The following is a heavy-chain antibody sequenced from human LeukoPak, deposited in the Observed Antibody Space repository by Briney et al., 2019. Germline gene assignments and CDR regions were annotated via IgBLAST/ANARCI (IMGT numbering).Heavy chain of an antibody. CDR3: ASAYDSSGYYRGAFDI. D-gene: IGHD3-22*01. V-gene: IGHV3-74*01. CDR2: INTDGSST. Sequence: GGSLRLSCAASGFTFSRYWMHWVRQAPGKGLVWVSRINTDGSSTDYADSVKGRFSISRDKAKNPLYLQMNSLRAEDTAVYYCASAYDSSGYYRGAFDIWGQGTMVTVSS. J-gene: IGHJ3*02. CDR1: GFTFSRYW.